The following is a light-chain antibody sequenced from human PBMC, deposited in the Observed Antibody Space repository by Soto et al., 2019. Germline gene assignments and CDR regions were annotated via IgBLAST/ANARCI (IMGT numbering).Light chain of an antibody. J-gene: IGKJ4*01. CDR1: QSVTSSY. CDR3: QQYGSSSLT. V-gene: IGKV3-20*01. Sequence: EIVLTQSPGTLSLSPGERATLSCRASQSVTSSYLAWYQQKPGQAPRLLIYGASSRVTGIPDRFRGSGSGTDFTVAISRLEPEDFAVYYCQQYGSSSLTFGGGTKVGLK. CDR2: GAS.